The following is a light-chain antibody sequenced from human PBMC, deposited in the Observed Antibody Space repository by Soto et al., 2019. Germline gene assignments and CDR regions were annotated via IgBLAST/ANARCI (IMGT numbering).Light chain of an antibody. CDR3: QQYYSTPPT. CDR2: WAS. CDR1: QSVLYSSNNRNY. V-gene: IGKV4-1*01. Sequence: DIVMTQSPDSLAVSLGERATINCKSSQSVLYSSNNRNYLAWYQQKPGQPPKLLIYWASTRESGVPDRFIGSGPETDFTLTISSLQAEDVAVYYCQQYYSTPPTFGGGTEVEIK. J-gene: IGKJ4*01.